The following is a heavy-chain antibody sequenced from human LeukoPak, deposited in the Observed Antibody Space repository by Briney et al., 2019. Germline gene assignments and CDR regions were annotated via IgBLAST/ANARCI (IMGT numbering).Heavy chain of an antibody. CDR2: IYYSGST. J-gene: IGHJ4*02. CDR3: ARDFGKAYGGNSVWGY. CDR1: GGSISSGGYY. D-gene: IGHD4-23*01. Sequence: SETLSLTCTVSGGSISSGGYYWSWIRQHPGKGLEWIGYIYYSGSTYYNPSLKSRVTISVDTSKNQFSLKLSSVTAADTAVYYCARDFGKAYGGNSVWGYWGQGTLVTVSS. V-gene: IGHV4-31*03.